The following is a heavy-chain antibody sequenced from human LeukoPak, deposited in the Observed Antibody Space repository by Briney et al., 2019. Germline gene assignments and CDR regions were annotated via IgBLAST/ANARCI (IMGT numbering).Heavy chain of an antibody. D-gene: IGHD2-2*01. Sequence: KPSETLSLTCTVSGGSISNYYWSWIRQPPGKGLEWIGYIYYSGSTSYNPSLKSRVTIPVDTSKNQFSLKLNSVTAADTAVYYCARGPAPWYFDLWGRGTLVTVSS. J-gene: IGHJ2*01. V-gene: IGHV4-59*01. CDR3: ARGPAPWYFDL. CDR1: GGSISNYY. CDR2: IYYSGST.